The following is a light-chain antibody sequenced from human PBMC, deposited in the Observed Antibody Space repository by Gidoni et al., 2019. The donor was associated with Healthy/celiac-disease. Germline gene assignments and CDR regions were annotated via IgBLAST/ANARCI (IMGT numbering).Light chain of an antibody. CDR2: GAS. Sequence: ELVLTQSPVTLSLSPGERATLSCRASQSVSSSYLAWYQQKPGQAPRLLIYGASSRATGIPDRFSCSGSGTDVTLTISRLEPEDFAVYYCQQYGSSPGYTFGQGTKLEIK. CDR1: QSVSSSY. J-gene: IGKJ2*01. CDR3: QQYGSSPGYT. V-gene: IGKV3-20*01.